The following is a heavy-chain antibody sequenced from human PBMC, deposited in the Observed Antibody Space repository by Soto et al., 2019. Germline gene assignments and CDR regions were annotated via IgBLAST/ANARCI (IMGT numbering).Heavy chain of an antibody. D-gene: IGHD3-16*02. Sequence: ASVKVSCKASGYTFTSYGISWVRQAPGQGLEWMGWISAYNGNTNYAQKLQGRVTMTTDTSTSTAYMELRSLRSDDTAVYYCARVLDIVATPFTDYDYVWGSYRYPDYWGQGTLVTVSS. J-gene: IGHJ4*02. CDR2: ISAYNGNT. V-gene: IGHV1-18*01. CDR3: ARVLDIVATPFTDYDYVWGSYRYPDY. CDR1: GYTFTSYG.